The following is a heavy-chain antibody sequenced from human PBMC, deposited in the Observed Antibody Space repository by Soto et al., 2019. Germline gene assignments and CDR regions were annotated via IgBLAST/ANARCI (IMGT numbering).Heavy chain of an antibody. D-gene: IGHD3-16*02. CDR2: IKQDGSEK. CDR3: ARASVQQTYDYIWGSYRPFYMDG. V-gene: IGHV3-7*01. J-gene: IGHJ6*03. Sequence: GGSLRLSCAASGFTFSSYWMSWVRQAPGKGLEWVANIKQDGSEKYYVDSVKGRFTISRDNAKNSLYLQMNSLRAEDTAVYYCARASVQQTYDYIWGSYRPFYMDGWGKGTTVTVSS. CDR1: GFTFSSYW.